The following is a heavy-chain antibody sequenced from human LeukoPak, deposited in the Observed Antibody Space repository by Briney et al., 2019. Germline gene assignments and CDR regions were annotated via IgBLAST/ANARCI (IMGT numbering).Heavy chain of an antibody. CDR3: ARAPLTTATSDYFDL. V-gene: IGHV4-30-4*01. J-gene: IGHJ4*02. CDR1: GGSISTNDYF. D-gene: IGHD4-17*01. CDR2: IHYSGIT. Sequence: SETLSLTCTVSGGSISTNDYFWSWIRQSPEKGLEWIGYIHYSGITKSNPSLESRLTLSVDTSKNQLSLRLTSVTAANTAVYYCARAPLTTATSDYFDLWGLGTLVTVSS.